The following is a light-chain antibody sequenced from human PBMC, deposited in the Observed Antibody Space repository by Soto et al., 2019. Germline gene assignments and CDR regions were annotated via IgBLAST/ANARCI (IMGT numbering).Light chain of an antibody. CDR1: QSVASNY. J-gene: IGKJ4*01. CDR3: HQYDSLPLT. V-gene: IGKV3-20*01. Sequence: EIVLTQSPGTLSLSPGERATLSCRASQSVASNYLGWYQLKPGQAPRVLIFDASIRATGIPDRVSASGSGSDFTLTISRLEPDDFAVYYCHQYDSLPLTFGGGTKVEI. CDR2: DAS.